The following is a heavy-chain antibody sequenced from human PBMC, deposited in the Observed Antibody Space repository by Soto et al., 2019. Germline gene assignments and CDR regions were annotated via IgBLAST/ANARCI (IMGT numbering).Heavy chain of an antibody. Sequence: ASVKVSCKASGYTYTIYAMHWVLQAPGQRLEWMGWINAGNGNTKYSQKFQGRVTITRDTSASTAYMELSSLRSEDTAVYYCARSGIVGATTVYYGMDVWGQGTTVTVSS. CDR3: ARSGIVGATTVYYGMDV. D-gene: IGHD1-26*01. CDR1: GYTYTIYA. J-gene: IGHJ6*02. V-gene: IGHV1-3*01. CDR2: INAGNGNT.